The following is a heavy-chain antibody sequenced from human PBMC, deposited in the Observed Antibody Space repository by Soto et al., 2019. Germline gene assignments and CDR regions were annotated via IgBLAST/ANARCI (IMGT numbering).Heavy chain of an antibody. CDR1: GFTFDDYG. V-gene: IGHV3-20*04. CDR2: INWSGGST. D-gene: IGHD3-10*01. J-gene: IGHJ6*02. Sequence: GGSLRLSCAGSGFTFDDYGMSWVRQAPGKGLEWVSGINWSGGSTGYADSVRGRFTISRDNAKNSLYLQMNNLRAEDTALYYCARGPFQLLWFRTPDGHGMDVWGQGTTVTVSS. CDR3: ARGPFQLLWFRTPDGHGMDV.